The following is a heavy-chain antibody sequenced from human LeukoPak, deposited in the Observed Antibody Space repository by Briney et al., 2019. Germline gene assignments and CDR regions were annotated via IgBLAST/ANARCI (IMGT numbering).Heavy chain of an antibody. CDR3: ATDLYDSSGYYHGLDY. V-gene: IGHV1-24*01. CDR1: GGTFSSYA. Sequence: ASVKVSCKASGGTFSSYAISWVRQAPGKGLEWMGGFDPEDGETIYAQKFQGRVTMTEDTSTDTAYMELSSLRSEDTAVYYCATDLYDSSGYYHGLDYWGQGTLVTVSS. D-gene: IGHD3-22*01. CDR2: FDPEDGET. J-gene: IGHJ4*02.